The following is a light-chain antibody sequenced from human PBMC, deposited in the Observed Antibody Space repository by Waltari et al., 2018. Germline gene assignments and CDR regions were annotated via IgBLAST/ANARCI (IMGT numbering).Light chain of an antibody. CDR2: KAS. J-gene: IGKJ2*01. CDR1: QSISSW. CDR3: QQYNSYAYT. Sequence: TCRASQSISSWLAWYQQKQGKAPKLLIYKASSLESGVPSRFSGSGSGTEFTLTISSLQPDDFATYYCQQYNSYAYTFGQGTKLEIK. V-gene: IGKV1-5*03.